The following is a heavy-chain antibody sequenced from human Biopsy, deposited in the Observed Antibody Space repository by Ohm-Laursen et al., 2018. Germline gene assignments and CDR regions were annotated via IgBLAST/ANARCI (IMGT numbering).Heavy chain of an antibody. CDR3: ARDTTGYYYAFDI. CDR1: GFTFSSYA. CDR2: IWYDGSNP. Sequence: SLRLSCAASGFTFSSYAMHWVRQAPGKGLEWVALIWYDGSNPYYVDSVKGRFTISRDNSKNILSLEMNSLRAEDTAVYYCARDTTGYYYAFDIWGRGTLVTVSS. V-gene: IGHV3-33*01. J-gene: IGHJ3*02. D-gene: IGHD1-1*01.